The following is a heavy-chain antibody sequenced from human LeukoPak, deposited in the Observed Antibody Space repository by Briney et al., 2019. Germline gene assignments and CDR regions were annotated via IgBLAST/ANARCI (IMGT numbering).Heavy chain of an antibody. CDR3: AREGKLTLNTNYDFWSGYYHYYYYMDV. Sequence: ASVKVSCKASGYTFTSYGISWVRQAPGQGLEWMGWISAYNGNTNYAQKLQGRVTMTTDTSTSTAYMELRSLRSDDTAVYYCAREGKLTLNTNYDFWSGYYHYYYYMDVWGKGTTVTVSS. D-gene: IGHD3-3*01. V-gene: IGHV1-18*01. CDR1: GYTFTSYG. J-gene: IGHJ6*03. CDR2: ISAYNGNT.